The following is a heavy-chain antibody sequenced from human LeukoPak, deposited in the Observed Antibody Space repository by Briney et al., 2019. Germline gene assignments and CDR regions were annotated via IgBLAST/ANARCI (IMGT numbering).Heavy chain of an antibody. CDR2: IIPIFGTA. CDR3: ASGYYDSSGSPYFQH. Sequence: SVKVSCKASGGAFSSYAISWVRQAPGQGLEWMGGIIPIFGTANYAQKFQGRVTITTDESTSTAYMELSSLRSEDTAVYYCASGYYDSSGSPYFQHWGQGTLVTVSS. J-gene: IGHJ1*01. V-gene: IGHV1-69*05. D-gene: IGHD3-22*01. CDR1: GGAFSSYA.